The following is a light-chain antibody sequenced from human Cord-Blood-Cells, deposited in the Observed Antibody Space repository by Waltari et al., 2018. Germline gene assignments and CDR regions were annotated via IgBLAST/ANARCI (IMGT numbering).Light chain of an antibody. V-gene: IGLV3-25*02. CDR3: QSADSSGTYPV. Sequence: SYELTQPPSVAVSPGQTARIPCSGDALPKKEAYVYQQKPGQAPVLVIYKDRERPSGFPERFSGSSSGTTVTLTISGVQAEDEADYYCQSADSSGTYPVFGGGTKLTVL. CDR2: KDR. CDR1: ALPKKE. J-gene: IGLJ3*02.